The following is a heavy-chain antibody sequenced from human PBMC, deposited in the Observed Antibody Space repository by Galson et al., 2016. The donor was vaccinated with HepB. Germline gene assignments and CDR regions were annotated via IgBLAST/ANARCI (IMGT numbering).Heavy chain of an antibody. J-gene: IGHJ4*02. CDR3: ARDLWRGGRIDY. CDR1: GFTFSNYG. Sequence: SLRLSCAASGFTFSNYGMHWIRQAPGKGLEWVAVMSHDGSHIFYVDSVKGRFSISGDNSKNTLYLQMNSLRAEDTAVYYCARDLWRGGRIDYWGQGTLVTVSS. D-gene: IGHD4-23*01. CDR2: MSHDGSHI. V-gene: IGHV3-30*03.